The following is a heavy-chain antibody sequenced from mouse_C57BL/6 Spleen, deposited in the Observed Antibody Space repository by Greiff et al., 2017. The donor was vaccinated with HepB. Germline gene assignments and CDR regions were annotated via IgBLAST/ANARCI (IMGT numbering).Heavy chain of an antibody. V-gene: IGHV2-2*01. D-gene: IGHD2-1*01. J-gene: IGHJ4*01. CDR2: IWSGGST. CDR3: ARNDGNFDYYAMDY. CDR1: GFSLTSYG. Sequence: VQLQESGPGLVQPSQSLSITCTVSGFSLTSYGVHWVRQSPGKGLEWLGVIWSGGSTDYNAAFISRLSISKDNSKSQVFFKMNSLQADDTAIYYCARNDGNFDYYAMDYWGQGTSVTVSS.